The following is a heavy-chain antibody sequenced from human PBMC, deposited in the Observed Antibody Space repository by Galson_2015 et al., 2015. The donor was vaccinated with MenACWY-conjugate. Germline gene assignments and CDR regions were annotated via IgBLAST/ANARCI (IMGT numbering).Heavy chain of an antibody. CDR1: GYSFTSYW. J-gene: IGHJ4*02. Sequence: QSGAEVKKPGESLKISCKTSGYSFTSYWIVWVRQLPGKGLELMGTVYLGDSDSRYSPSFQGQVTISADQSISTAHLQWTSLKSSDSGIYFCARRSARSHFDHWGQGTLVTVSS. CDR2: VYLGDSDS. D-gene: IGHD6-6*01. CDR3: ARRSARSHFDH. V-gene: IGHV5-51*03.